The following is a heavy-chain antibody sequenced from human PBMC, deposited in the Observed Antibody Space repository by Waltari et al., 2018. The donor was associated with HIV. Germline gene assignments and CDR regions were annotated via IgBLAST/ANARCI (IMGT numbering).Heavy chain of an antibody. D-gene: IGHD5-18*01. CDR2: IYYSGST. CDR3: ARGGYSYGGRGWYYGMDV. J-gene: IGHJ6*02. V-gene: IGHV4-59*01. Sequence: QVQLQESGPGLVKPSETLSLTCTVSGGSISSYYWSWIRQPPGKGLAWIGYIYYSGSTNDNPSLKSRVTIAVDTSKNQFSLKLSSVTAADTAVYYCARGGYSYGGRGWYYGMDVWGQGTTVTVSS. CDR1: GGSISSYY.